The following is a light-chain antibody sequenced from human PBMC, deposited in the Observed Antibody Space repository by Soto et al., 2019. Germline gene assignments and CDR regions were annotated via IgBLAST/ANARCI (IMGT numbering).Light chain of an antibody. V-gene: IGKV3-20*01. CDR3: QQYGSSPRT. CDR2: GAF. J-gene: IGKJ1*01. Sequence: EIVMTQSPVTLSVSPGERVTLSCRASQSVSSNLAWYQQKPGQAPSLLIYGAFTRAPGIPYRFRGRGSGPDFTLTISRLEPEDFAVYYCQQYGSSPRTFGQGTKVDIK. CDR1: QSVSSN.